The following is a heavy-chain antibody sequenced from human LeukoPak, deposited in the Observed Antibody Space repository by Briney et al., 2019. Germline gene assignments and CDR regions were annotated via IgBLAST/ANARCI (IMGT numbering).Heavy chain of an antibody. J-gene: IGHJ4*02. V-gene: IGHV3-23*01. Sequence: GWSLRLSCAASGFTFSSYAMSWVRQAPGKGLEWVSAISGSGGSTYYADSVKGRFTISRDNSKNTLYLQMNSLRAEDTAVYYCAKDPTYYYDSSGRSTPFDYWGQGTLVTVSS. CDR3: AKDPTYYYDSSGRSTPFDY. CDR2: ISGSGGST. D-gene: IGHD3-22*01. CDR1: GFTFSSYA.